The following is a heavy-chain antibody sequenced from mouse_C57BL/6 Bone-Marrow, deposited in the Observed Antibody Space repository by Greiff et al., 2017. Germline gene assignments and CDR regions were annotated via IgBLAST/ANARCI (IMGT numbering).Heavy chain of an antibody. V-gene: IGHV1-80*01. Sequence: QVQLQQSGAELVKPGASVKISCKASGYAFSSYWMNWVKQRPGKGLEWIGQIYPGDGDTNYNGKIKGKATLTADKSSITAYMQLSSLTSEDSAVYCCARDYGSSYWYVDVWGTGTTVTVSS. J-gene: IGHJ1*03. D-gene: IGHD1-1*01. CDR2: IYPGDGDT. CDR1: GYAFSSYW. CDR3: ARDYGSSYWYVDV.